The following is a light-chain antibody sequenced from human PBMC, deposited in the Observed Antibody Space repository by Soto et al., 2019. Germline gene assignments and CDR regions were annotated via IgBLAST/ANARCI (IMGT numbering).Light chain of an antibody. Sequence: DIQMTQSPSSVPASVGYRVTITCRASQTISSWLAWYQQKPGKAPKLLIYKTSSLDSGVPSRFSGSGSGTEFTLTISGLQADDFATYYCQQYDSYSGTFGQGTKVDI. CDR2: KTS. CDR1: QTISSW. V-gene: IGKV1-5*03. CDR3: QQYDSYSGT. J-gene: IGKJ1*01.